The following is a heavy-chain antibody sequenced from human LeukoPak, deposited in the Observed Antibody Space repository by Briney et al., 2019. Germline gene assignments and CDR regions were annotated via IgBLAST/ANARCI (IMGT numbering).Heavy chain of an antibody. V-gene: IGHV3-74*01. CDR1: GFTFSTYW. D-gene: IGHD4-17*01. J-gene: IGHJ4*02. Sequence: GGSLRLSCVASGFTFSTYWMHWVRQAPGKRLVWVSRFNSDGRSAYYADSVKGRFTISRNNAKNTLYLQMNSLRAEDTAVYYCARGRYYLDSWGQGTLVTVSS. CDR3: ARGRYYLDS. CDR2: FNSDGRSA.